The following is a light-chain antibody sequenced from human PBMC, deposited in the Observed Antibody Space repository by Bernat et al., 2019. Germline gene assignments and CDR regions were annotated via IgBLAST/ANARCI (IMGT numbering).Light chain of an antibody. CDR3: QVCDSNRDHYV. CDR2: SDS. CDR1: NIGTKS. J-gene: IGLJ1*01. Sequence: SYVLTQPPSVSVAPGQTATITCGGNNIGTKSVNWYQQKPGQAPVLVMYSDSGRPSGIPERISGSNSGNTATLTISRVEAGDEADYYCQVCDSNRDHYVFGPGSKVTVL. V-gene: IGLV3-21*04.